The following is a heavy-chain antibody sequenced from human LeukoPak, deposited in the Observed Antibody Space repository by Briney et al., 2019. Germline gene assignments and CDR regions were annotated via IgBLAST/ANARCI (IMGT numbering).Heavy chain of an antibody. Sequence: GGSLRLSCIASGFIFSNYGMHWVRQSPGKGLEWVANIKQDGSEKYYVDSVKGRFTISRDNAKNSLYLQMNSLRAEDTAVYYCARVSGYSSSWYFDYWGQGTLVTVSS. CDR2: IKQDGSEK. CDR3: ARVSGYSSSWYFDY. V-gene: IGHV3-7*01. CDR1: GFIFSNYG. D-gene: IGHD6-13*01. J-gene: IGHJ4*02.